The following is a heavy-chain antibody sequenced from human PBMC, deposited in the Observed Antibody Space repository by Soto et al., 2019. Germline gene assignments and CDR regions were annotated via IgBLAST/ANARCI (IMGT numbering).Heavy chain of an antibody. V-gene: IGHV4-39*02. Sequence: PSETLSLTCTVSGDSITSNSYFWAWIRQPPGKGLEWIGSIYYSGTTYKKPSLKSRVTISVDTSKNQFSLKLSSVTAADTAVYYCARDLSRGAREPIFDYWGQGTLVTVSS. CDR3: ARDLSRGAREPIFDY. CDR1: GDSITSNSYF. J-gene: IGHJ4*02. CDR2: IYYSGTT. D-gene: IGHD1-26*01.